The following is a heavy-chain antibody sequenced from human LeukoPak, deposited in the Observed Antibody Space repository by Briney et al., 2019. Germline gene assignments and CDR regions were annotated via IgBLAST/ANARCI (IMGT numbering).Heavy chain of an antibody. CDR1: GFIFSHYT. V-gene: IGHV3-23*01. Sequence: GGSLRLSCAASGFIFSHYTMTWAGQALGKGLEWVSPINGSGDATKYADSVMGRFTISRDNSKNTVSLQMNSLRAEDTAVYYCAKSDCGSDGCKLLNYWGQGTLVTASS. D-gene: IGHD2-21*01. CDR2: INGSGDAT. CDR3: AKSDCGSDGCKLLNY. J-gene: IGHJ4*02.